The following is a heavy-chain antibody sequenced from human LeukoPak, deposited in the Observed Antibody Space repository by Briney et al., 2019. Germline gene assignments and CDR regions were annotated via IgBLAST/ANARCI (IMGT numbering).Heavy chain of an antibody. CDR2: IYHTGST. CDR3: ARGVYDYDSSDYTNAFDI. V-gene: IGHV4-38-2*02. D-gene: IGHD3-22*01. Sequence: SETLSLTCTVSGYSITSGYYWGWIRQPPGKGLEWIGSIYHTGSTYYNPSLKSRVTISVDTSKNQFSLNLSSVTAADTAMYYCARGVYDYDSSDYTNAFDIWGQGTMVTVSS. J-gene: IGHJ3*02. CDR1: GYSITSGYY.